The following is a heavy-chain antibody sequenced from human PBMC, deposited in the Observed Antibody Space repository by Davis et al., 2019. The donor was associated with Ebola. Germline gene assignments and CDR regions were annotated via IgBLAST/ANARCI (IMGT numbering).Heavy chain of an antibody. V-gene: IGHV4-59*01. CDR2: IYYNGST. CDR1: GGSISSYY. D-gene: IGHD3-16*01. CDR3: ASLGCYYGMDV. Sequence: PSETLSLTCTVSGGSISSYYWSWIRQPPGKGLEWIGYIYYNGSTNYNPSLKSRVTISVDTSKNQFSLKLSSVTAADTAVYYCASLGCYYGMDVWGQGTTVTVSS. J-gene: IGHJ6*02.